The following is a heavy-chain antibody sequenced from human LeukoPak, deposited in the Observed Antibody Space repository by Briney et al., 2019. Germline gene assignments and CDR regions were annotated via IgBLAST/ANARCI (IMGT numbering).Heavy chain of an antibody. CDR1: GGSISTFY. CDR3: ARVDYDSSGYFDY. V-gene: IGHV4-59*01. J-gene: IGHJ4*02. D-gene: IGHD3-22*01. Sequence: PSETLPLTCTVSGGSISTFYWSWLRQPPGKQLEWIGYVYYSGSTNYNPSFKTRVTISVDTSKNQFSLKLSSVTPADTAVYYCARVDYDSSGYFDYWGQGTLVTVSS. CDR2: VYYSGST.